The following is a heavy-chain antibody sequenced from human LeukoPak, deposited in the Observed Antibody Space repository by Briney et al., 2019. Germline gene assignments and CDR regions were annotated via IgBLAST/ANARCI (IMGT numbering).Heavy chain of an antibody. Sequence: ASVKVSCKASGYTFNNYGISWMRQAPGQGLEWMGWVTSYNGDTNYAQKFQGRVTMSADTATSTAYMELRSLRFDDTAIYYCVKDWNILTGRNCFDPWGQGTLVTVPS. CDR2: VTSYNGDT. CDR1: GYTFNNYG. D-gene: IGHD3-9*01. J-gene: IGHJ5*02. V-gene: IGHV1-18*01. CDR3: VKDWNILTGRNCFDP.